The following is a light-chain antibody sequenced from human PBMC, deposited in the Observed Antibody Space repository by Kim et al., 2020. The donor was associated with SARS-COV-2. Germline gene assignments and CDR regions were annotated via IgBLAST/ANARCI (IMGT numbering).Light chain of an antibody. Sequence: QSALTQPRSASGSPGESVTISCTGTSSDVGGYNYVSWYQQHPGKAPKLMIHDVSERPSGVPDRFSGSKSGNTASLTISWLQAEDEADYYCCSYAGSPWVFGGGTQLTVL. CDR1: SSDVGGYNY. J-gene: IGLJ3*02. CDR2: DVS. V-gene: IGLV2-11*01. CDR3: CSYAGSPWV.